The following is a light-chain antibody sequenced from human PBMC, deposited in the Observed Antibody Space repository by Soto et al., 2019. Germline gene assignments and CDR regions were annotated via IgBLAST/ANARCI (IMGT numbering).Light chain of an antibody. J-gene: IGKJ3*01. V-gene: IGKV1-27*01. CDR2: AAS. Sequence: DIQMTQSPTSLSASVGDRVTITCQASQGIRNFVAWYQQKPGKAPKLLIYAASTLQSGVPSRFSGSGSVTDFTLIINSLQPEDVATYSCQKYSSVPVFGPGTKVEIK. CDR3: QKYSSVPV. CDR1: QGIRNF.